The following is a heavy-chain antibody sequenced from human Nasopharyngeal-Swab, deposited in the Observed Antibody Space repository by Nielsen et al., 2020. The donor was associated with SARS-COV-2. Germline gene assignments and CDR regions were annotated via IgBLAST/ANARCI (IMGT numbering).Heavy chain of an antibody. J-gene: IGHJ6*02. V-gene: IGHV4-39*02. D-gene: IGHD1-26*01. CDR2: IYYSGST. CDR3: ARDLKWEPTSRYYYYGMDV. Sequence: SETLSLTCTVSGGSISSSSYYWGWIRQPPGKGLEWIGSIYYSGSTYYNPSLKSRVTISVDTSKNQFSLKLSSVTAADTAVYYCARDLKWEPTSRYYYYGMDVWGQGTTVTVSS. CDR1: GGSISSSSYY.